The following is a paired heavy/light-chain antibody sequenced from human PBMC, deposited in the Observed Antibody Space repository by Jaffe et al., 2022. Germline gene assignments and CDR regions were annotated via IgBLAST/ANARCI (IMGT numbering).Heavy chain of an antibody. D-gene: IGHD2-2*02. V-gene: IGHV3-30*02. CDR2: IRYDGSNK. CDR1: GFTFSSYG. Sequence: QVQLVESGGGVVQPGGSLRLSCAASGFTFSSYGMHWVRQAPGKGLEWVAFIRYDGSNKYYADSVKGRFTISRDNSKNTLYLQMNSLRAEDTAVYYCAKEYCSSTSCYKNYYYYYMDVWGKGTTVTVSS. J-gene: IGHJ6*03. CDR3: AKEYCSSTSCYKNYYYYYMDV.
Light chain of an antibody. CDR1: SLRSYY. Sequence: SSELTQDPAVSVALGQTVRITCQGDSLRSYYASWYQQKPGQAPVLVIYGKNNRPSGIPDRFSGSSSGNTASLTITGAQAEDEADYYCNSRDSSGNLAVFGGGTQLTVL. V-gene: IGLV3-19*01. CDR3: NSRDSSGNLAV. J-gene: IGLJ7*01. CDR2: GKN.